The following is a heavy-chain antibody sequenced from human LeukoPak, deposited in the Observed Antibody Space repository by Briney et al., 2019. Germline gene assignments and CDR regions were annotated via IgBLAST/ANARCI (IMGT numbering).Heavy chain of an antibody. CDR1: GFSFSSYE. V-gene: IGHV3-48*03. D-gene: IGHD6-6*01. J-gene: IGHJ4*02. CDR3: SGQYSSSSVVDY. Sequence: GGSLRLSCAASGFSFSSYEMNWSPQAQGKGWKGVSYISSSGSIMYSADSVKGRFTISRDNAKNSLYLQMNSLRAEDTAIYYCSGQYSSSSVVDYWGQGTLVTVSS. CDR2: ISSSGSIM.